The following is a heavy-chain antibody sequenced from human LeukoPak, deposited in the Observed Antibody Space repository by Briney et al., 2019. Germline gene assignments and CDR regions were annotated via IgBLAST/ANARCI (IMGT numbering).Heavy chain of an antibody. V-gene: IGHV1-18*04. CDR1: GYTFTSYG. D-gene: IGHD6-19*01. Sequence: GASVKVSCKASGYTFTSYGISWVRQAPGQGLEWMGWICAYNGDTNYAQKLQGSGTMTTDTSTSTAYMELRSLRSDDTAVYYCAVAGFSVGNDYWDQGTLVTVSS. J-gene: IGHJ4*02. CDR3: AVAGFSVGNDY. CDR2: ICAYNGDT.